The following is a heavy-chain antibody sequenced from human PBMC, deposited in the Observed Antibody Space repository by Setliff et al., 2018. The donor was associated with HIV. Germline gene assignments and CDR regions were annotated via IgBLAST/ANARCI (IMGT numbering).Heavy chain of an antibody. Sequence: KTSETLSLTCTLYGASFSGYFWSWIRQPPGKGLEWIGEINHAGSTNFNPSLKGRVTISVDMSKRQFSLHLTSVTAADTAVYYCATLSGPVDHWGQGTLVTVSS. V-gene: IGHV4-34*01. D-gene: IGHD3-3*01. J-gene: IGHJ4*02. CDR3: ATLSGPVDH. CDR2: INHAGST. CDR1: GASFSGYF.